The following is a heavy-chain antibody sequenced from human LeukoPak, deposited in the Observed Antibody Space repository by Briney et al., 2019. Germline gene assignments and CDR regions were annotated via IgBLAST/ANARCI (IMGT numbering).Heavy chain of an antibody. V-gene: IGHV4-39*01. CDR3: ARQEDIVVVPGANLDY. CDR1: GGSISSSSYY. Sequence: SETLSLTCTVSGGSISSSSYYWGWIRQPPGKGLEWIGSIYYSGSTYYNPSLKSRVTISVGTSKNQFSLKLSSVTAADTAVYYCARQEDIVVVPGANLDYWGQGTLVTVSS. CDR2: IYYSGST. D-gene: IGHD2-2*01. J-gene: IGHJ4*02.